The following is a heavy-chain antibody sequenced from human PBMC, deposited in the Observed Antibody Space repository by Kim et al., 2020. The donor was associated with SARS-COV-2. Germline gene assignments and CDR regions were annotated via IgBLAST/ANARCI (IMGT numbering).Heavy chain of an antibody. CDR1: GFTFSDYY. CDR3: ARYFLRGGWYRHVIFDF. Sequence: GGSLRLSCAASGFTFSDYYMSWIRQAPGKGLEWVSYISSSGSTIYYADSVKGRFTISRDNAKNSLYLQMNSLRAEDTAVYYCARYFLRGGWYRHVIFDFWGQGTLVTVSS. J-gene: IGHJ4*02. D-gene: IGHD6-19*01. CDR2: ISSSGSTI. V-gene: IGHV3-11*04.